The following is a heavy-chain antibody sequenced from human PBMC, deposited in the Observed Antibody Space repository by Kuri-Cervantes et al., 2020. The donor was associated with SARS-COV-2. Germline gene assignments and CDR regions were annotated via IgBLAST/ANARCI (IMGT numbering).Heavy chain of an antibody. CDR2: ISAYNGNT. CDR1: GYTFTSYG. CDR3: ARLPFNYDILTGYYYYYGMDV. Sequence: ASVKVSCKASGYTFTSYGISWVRQAPGQGLEWMGWISAYNGNTNYAQKLQGRVTMTTDTSTSTAYMELRSLRSDDTAVHYCARLPFNYDILTGYYYYYGMDVWGQGTTVTVSS. V-gene: IGHV1-18*04. D-gene: IGHD3-9*01. J-gene: IGHJ6*02.